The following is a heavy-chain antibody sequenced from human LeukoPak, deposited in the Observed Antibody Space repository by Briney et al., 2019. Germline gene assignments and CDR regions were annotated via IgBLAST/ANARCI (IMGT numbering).Heavy chain of an antibody. CDR1: GGSISSYY. Sequence: PSETLSLTCTVSGGSISSYYWSWIRQPPGKGLEWIGYIYYSGSTNYNPSLKSRVTISVDTSKNQFSLKLSSVTAADTAVYYCVRDHYDILTGYYDAFDIWGQGTMVTVSS. CDR2: IYYSGST. CDR3: VRDHYDILTGYYDAFDI. V-gene: IGHV4-59*01. J-gene: IGHJ3*02. D-gene: IGHD3-9*01.